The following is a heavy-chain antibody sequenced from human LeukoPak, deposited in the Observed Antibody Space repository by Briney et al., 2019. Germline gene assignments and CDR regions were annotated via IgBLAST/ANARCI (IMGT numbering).Heavy chain of an antibody. CDR3: AHRRIYGDPGHWFDP. CDR2: IYWDDDK. Sequence: ESGPTLVKPTQTLTLTCSFSGFSLSTGGVGVGWIRQPPGKALEWLAVIYWDDDKRYSPSLKSRLTITKDTSKNQVVLTMTNMDPVDTATYYCAHRRIYGDPGHWFDPWGQGTLVTVSS. V-gene: IGHV2-5*02. D-gene: IGHD4/OR15-4a*01. CDR1: GFSLSTGGVG. J-gene: IGHJ5*02.